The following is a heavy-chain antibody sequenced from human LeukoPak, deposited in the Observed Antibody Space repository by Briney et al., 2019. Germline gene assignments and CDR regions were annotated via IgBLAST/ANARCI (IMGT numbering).Heavy chain of an antibody. J-gene: IGHJ4*02. CDR1: GGSISSSSYY. D-gene: IGHD3-3*01. Sequence: SETLSLTCTVSGGSISSSSYYWGWIRQPPGKGLEWIGSIYYSGSTYYNPSLESRVTISVDTSKNQFSLKLSSVTAADTAVYYCARHSYDFWSGYWYYFDYWGQGTLVTVSS. CDR2: IYYSGST. V-gene: IGHV4-39*01. CDR3: ARHSYDFWSGYWYYFDY.